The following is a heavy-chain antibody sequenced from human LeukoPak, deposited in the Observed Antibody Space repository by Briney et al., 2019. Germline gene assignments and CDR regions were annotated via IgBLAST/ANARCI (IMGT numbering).Heavy chain of an antibody. J-gene: IGHJ6*03. CDR1: GGTFSSYA. CDR3: ARDRGVVPADYYMDV. CDR2: IIPIFGTA. D-gene: IGHD2-2*01. V-gene: IGHV1-69*05. Sequence: GSSVKVSCKASGGTFSSYAISWVRQAPGHGLEWMGGIIPIFGTANYAQKFQGRVTITTDESTSTAYMELSSLRSEDTAVYYCARDRGVVPADYYMDVWGKGTTVTVSS.